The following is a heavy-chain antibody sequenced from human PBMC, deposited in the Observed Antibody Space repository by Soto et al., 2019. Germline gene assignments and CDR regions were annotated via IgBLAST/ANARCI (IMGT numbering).Heavy chain of an antibody. CDR2: IYPGDSDT. D-gene: IGHD6-13*01. J-gene: IGHJ6*02. CDR3: ASASVAGKYYYGMDV. V-gene: IGHV5-51*01. Sequence: EVQLVQSGAEVKQPGESLKISCKGSGYSFTSSWIGWVRQMPGKGLEWMGIIYPGDSDTRYSPSFQGQVTISADKSISPAYLQWSSLKASDTAMYYCASASVAGKYYYGMDVGGQETTFTVSS. CDR1: GYSFTSSW.